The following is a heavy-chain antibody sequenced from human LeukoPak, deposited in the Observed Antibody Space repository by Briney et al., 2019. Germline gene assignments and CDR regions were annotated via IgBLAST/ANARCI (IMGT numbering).Heavy chain of an antibody. CDR2: MSSSDDGG. CDR1: GFSFSSYA. D-gene: IGHD2-15*01. CDR3: AKAPVTSCRGAFCYPFDY. J-gene: IGHJ4*02. V-gene: IGHV3-23*01. Sequence: GGSLRLSCATSGFSFSSYAMSWVRQAPGKGLEWVSAMSSSDDGGYYAASVRGRFTISRDTSRSTLYLQMNSLRAEDAAVYYCAKAPVTSCRGAFCYPFDYRGQGTLVTVSS.